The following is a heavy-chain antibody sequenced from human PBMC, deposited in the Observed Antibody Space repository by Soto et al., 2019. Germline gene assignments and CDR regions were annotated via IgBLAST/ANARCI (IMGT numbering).Heavy chain of an antibody. CDR1: GYSFTSLD. CDR2: MQPSSGRT. Sequence: QVQLVQSGAEVREPGASVKVSCKASGYSFTSLDINWVRQTTGQGLEWMGWMQPSSGRTGYAQKFQGRVNMTRDTSINTASMELSSLTSDDTAFCYCARGVTAGVDYWGQGTLVTVSS. D-gene: IGHD1-26*01. CDR3: ARGVTAGVDY. V-gene: IGHV1-8*01. J-gene: IGHJ4*02.